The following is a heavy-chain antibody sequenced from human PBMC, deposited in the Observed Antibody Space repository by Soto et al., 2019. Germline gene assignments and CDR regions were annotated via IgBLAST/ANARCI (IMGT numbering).Heavy chain of an antibody. V-gene: IGHV3-11*01. CDR3: ASITSYYDFWSGPFDP. Sequence: PGGSLRLSCAASGFTFSDYYMIWIRQAPGKGLEWVSYISSSGSTIYYADSVKGRFTISRDNAKNSLYLQMNSLRAEDTAVYYCASITSYYDFWSGPFDPWGQGTLVTVSS. CDR2: ISSSGSTI. D-gene: IGHD3-3*01. J-gene: IGHJ5*02. CDR1: GFTFSDYY.